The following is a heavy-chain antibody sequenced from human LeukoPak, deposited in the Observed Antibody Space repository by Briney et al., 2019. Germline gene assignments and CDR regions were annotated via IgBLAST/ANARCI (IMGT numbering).Heavy chain of an antibody. CDR2: IYSGGGA. CDR1: GFTVSSNY. J-gene: IGHJ3*01. D-gene: IGHD5-24*01. CDR3: ARPTTREGTTMRWAFDV. Sequence: TGGSLRLSCAASGFTVSSNYMSWVRQAPGKGLEWVSIIYSGGGANYADSVKGRFTISRDNSKNTLYLQMNSLRAEDTAVYYCARPTTREGTTMRWAFDVWGQGTMVTVSS. V-gene: IGHV3-53*01.